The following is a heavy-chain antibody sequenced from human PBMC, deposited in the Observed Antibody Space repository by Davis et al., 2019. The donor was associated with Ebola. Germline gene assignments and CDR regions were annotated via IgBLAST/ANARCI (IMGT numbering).Heavy chain of an antibody. CDR1: GLTFTSYS. J-gene: IGHJ5*02. CDR3: ARDPDTSGYYSWFDP. Sequence: GESLKISCAASGLTFTSYSMNWVRQAPGKGLEWVSFITSSSSYIYYADSVKGRFTISRDNSRNALYLQMNSLRVDDTAVYYCARDPDTSGYYSWFDPWGQGTLVTVSS. V-gene: IGHV3-21*01. CDR2: ITSSSSYI. D-gene: IGHD6-19*01.